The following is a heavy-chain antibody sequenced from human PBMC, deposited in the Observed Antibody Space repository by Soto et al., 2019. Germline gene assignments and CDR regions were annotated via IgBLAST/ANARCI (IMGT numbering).Heavy chain of an antibody. Sequence: QVQLVQSGAEVKKPGSSVKVSCKASGGTFISLAISWVRQAPGQGLEWMGGLVPVFGTANYAQKFQDRVTITADKSTSTSYMELSSLRSEDTAVYYCARSPGVFDYWGQGTLVTVSS. V-gene: IGHV1-69*06. D-gene: IGHD3-10*01. CDR3: ARSPGVFDY. CDR2: LVPVFGTA. J-gene: IGHJ4*02. CDR1: GGTFISLA.